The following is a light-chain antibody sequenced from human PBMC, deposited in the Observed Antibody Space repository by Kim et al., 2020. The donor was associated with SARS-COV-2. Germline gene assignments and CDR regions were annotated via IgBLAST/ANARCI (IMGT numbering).Light chain of an antibody. Sequence: LSPAESDTRCTRASPTVSSTYLGWYQRKPGEVTRLLISSASSRASGIPDRFSGSGSGTDFTLTISRLEPEEFAVYYCHQYGSSPHTFGQGTKLEIK. V-gene: IGKV3-20*01. CDR3: HQYGSSPHT. CDR1: PTVSSTY. CDR2: SAS. J-gene: IGKJ2*01.